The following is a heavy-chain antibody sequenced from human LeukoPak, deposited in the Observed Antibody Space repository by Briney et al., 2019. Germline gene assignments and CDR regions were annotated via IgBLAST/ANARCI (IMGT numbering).Heavy chain of an antibody. D-gene: IGHD2-15*01. J-gene: IGHJ4*02. CDR2: IYESGTT. CDR1: GESLNSYY. V-gene: IGHV4-34*01. Sequence: PSETLSLTCAVYGESLNSYYWSWVRQPPGGGLEWIGEIYESGTTKYNPSLKSRVAISMVPSKQQFSLRLSSVTAADTAVYYCARGAWATRLASWGGGTPVSVSS. CDR3: ARGAWATRLAS.